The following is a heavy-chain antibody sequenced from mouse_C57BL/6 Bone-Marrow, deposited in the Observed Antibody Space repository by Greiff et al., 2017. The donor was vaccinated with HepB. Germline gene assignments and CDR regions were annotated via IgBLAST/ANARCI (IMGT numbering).Heavy chain of an antibody. CDR2: IDPSDSYT. Sequence: VQLQQPGAELVMPGASVKLSCKASGYTFTSYWMHWVKQRPGQGLEWIGEIDPSDSYTNYNQKFKGKSTLTVDKSSSTAYMQLSSLTSEDSSVYYCARRWAIDYWGQGTSVTVSS. J-gene: IGHJ4*01. CDR3: ARRWAIDY. CDR1: GYTFTSYW. D-gene: IGHD1-1*02. V-gene: IGHV1-69*01.